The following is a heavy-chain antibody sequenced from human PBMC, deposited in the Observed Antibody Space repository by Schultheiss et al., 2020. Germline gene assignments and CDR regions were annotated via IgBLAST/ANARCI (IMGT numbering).Heavy chain of an antibody. Sequence: GGSLRLSCAASGFTVSSNYMSWVRQAPGKGLEWVSVIYSGGSTYYADSVKGRFTISRDNAKNSLYLQMNSLRAEDTAAYYCARVHNYGLDNWGQGTLVTVSS. J-gene: IGHJ4*02. CDR2: IYSGGST. CDR1: GFTVSSNY. CDR3: ARVHNYGLDN. D-gene: IGHD5-18*01. V-gene: IGHV3-53*01.